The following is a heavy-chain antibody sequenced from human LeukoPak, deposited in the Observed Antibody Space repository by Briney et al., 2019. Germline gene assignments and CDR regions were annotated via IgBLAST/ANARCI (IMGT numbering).Heavy chain of an antibody. Sequence: SETLSLTCALSGDSNSSSNWWSRPRPPPGKGLEWIGEIYQSGRIKYNPSLKRRDTISVDKSKNQVSLKLRSVTAADTPVYYCARGLLYDEYGRHYCDQWGQGTVDSVSS. CDR2: IYQSGRI. CDR1: GDSNSSSNW. V-gene: IGHV4-4*02. D-gene: IGHD5/OR15-5a*01. J-gene: IGHJ4*02. CDR3: ARGLLYDEYGRHYCDQ.